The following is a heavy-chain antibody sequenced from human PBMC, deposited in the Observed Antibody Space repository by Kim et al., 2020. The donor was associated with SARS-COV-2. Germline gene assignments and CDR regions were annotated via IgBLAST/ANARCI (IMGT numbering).Heavy chain of an antibody. D-gene: IGHD4-17*01. CDR3: AKGLTATVTTTH. J-gene: IGHJ4*02. V-gene: IGHV3-33*06. Sequence: YADSVKGRFTISRDNSKNTLYLQMNSLRAEDTAVYYCAKGLTATVTTTHWGQGTLVTVSS.